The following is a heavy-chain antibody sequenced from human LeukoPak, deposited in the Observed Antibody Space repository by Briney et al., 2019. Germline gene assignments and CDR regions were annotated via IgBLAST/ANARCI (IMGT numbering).Heavy chain of an antibody. CDR3: ARVGYRGSVSYYPRSIDY. J-gene: IGHJ4*02. CDR2: VNHSGST. D-gene: IGHD3-10*01. Sequence: SETLSLTCAVYGGSFSGYYWSWIRQPPGKGLEWIGEVNHSGSTNYNPSLKSRVTISVDTSKNQFSLKLSSVTAADTAVYYCARVGYRGSVSYYPRSIDYWGQGTLVTVSS. CDR1: GGSFSGYY. V-gene: IGHV4-34*01.